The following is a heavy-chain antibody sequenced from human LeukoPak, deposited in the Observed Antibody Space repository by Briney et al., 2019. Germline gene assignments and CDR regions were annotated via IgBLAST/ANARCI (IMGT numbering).Heavy chain of an antibody. CDR1: GYTFTSYY. CDR3: ARARVGATTDYYYGMDV. Sequence: SVKVSCQASGYTFTSYYMHWVRQAPGQGLEWMGGIIPIFGTANYAQKFQGRVTITADESTSTAYMELSSLRSEDTAVYYCARARVGATTDYYYGMDVWGQGTTVTVSS. D-gene: IGHD1-26*01. CDR2: IIPIFGTA. V-gene: IGHV1-69*13. J-gene: IGHJ6*02.